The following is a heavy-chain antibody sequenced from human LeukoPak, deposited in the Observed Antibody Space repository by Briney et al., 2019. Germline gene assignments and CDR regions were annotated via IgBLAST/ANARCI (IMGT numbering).Heavy chain of an antibody. CDR1: GFSFSRYY. CDR3: TRAVGLGPGAHFDQ. J-gene: IGHJ4*02. Sequence: GGSLGLSCAASGFSFSRYYMSWVRQTPGKALEWISYIPTSGISVQYADSVRGRFTASRDDAKNSLHLQMDSLRVEDTAVYYCTRAVGLGPGAHFDQWGQGALVIVSS. D-gene: IGHD1-26*01. CDR2: IPTSGISV. V-gene: IGHV3-11*01.